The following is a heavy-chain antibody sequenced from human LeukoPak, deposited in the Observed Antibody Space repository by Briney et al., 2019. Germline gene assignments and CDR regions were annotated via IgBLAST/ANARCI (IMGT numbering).Heavy chain of an antibody. D-gene: IGHD2-21*02. J-gene: IGHJ1*01. CDR1: GFSVSSNY. CDR2: IYSGGST. V-gene: IGHV3-53*01. Sequence: GSLRLSCAASGFSVSSNYMSWVRQAPGKGLEWVSVIYSGGSTYYADSVKGRFTISRDNSKNTLYLQMKSLRAEDTAVYYCARTDETAPAEDFQHWGQGTLVTVSS. CDR3: ARTDETAPAEDFQH.